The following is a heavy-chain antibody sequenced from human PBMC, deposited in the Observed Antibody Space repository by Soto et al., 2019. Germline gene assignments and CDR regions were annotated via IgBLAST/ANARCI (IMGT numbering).Heavy chain of an antibody. V-gene: IGHV3-23*01. CDR1: GLTFRNFA. CDR2: ITGNGGA. CDR3: AKCEGAGSYQHYGMDM. J-gene: IGHJ6*02. D-gene: IGHD2-2*01. Sequence: EVQLLASGGGLAQPGGSLRLSCEVSGLTFRNFAMNWVRQAPGKGLEWVSMITGNGGAFYSDSVKGRFTISRDNSKNTLNLQMDSLRAEDTAVYYCAKCEGAGSYQHYGMDMWAQGITVTVSS.